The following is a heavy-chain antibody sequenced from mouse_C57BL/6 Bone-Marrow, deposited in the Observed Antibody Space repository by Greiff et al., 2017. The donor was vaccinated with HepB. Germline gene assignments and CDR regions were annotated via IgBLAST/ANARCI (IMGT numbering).Heavy chain of an antibody. Sequence: EVKLVESGGGLVQPGGSMKLSCAASGFTFSDAWMDWVRQSPEKGLESVAEIRNKANNHATYYAESVKGRFTISRDASKSSVYLQMNSLRAEDTGIYYCTRGSSDYAMDYWGQGTSVTVSS. V-gene: IGHV6-6*01. CDR1: GFTFSDAW. D-gene: IGHD1-1*01. J-gene: IGHJ4*01. CDR2: IRNKANNHAT. CDR3: TRGSSDYAMDY.